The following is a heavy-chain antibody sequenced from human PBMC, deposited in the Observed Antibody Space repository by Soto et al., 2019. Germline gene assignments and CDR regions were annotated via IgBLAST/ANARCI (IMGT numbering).Heavy chain of an antibody. Sequence: RASVKISCKASGGTFSSYAITWVRQAPGQGLEWMGGTIPLFGTPNYAQKFQGRFTISRDNSRNTLYLQMSGLRVEDTAVYYCAKDRYCSATSCQDFGSWGQGTLVTVSS. CDR1: GGTFSSYA. D-gene: IGHD2-2*01. CDR3: AKDRYCSATSCQDFGS. J-gene: IGHJ4*02. CDR2: TIPLFGTP. V-gene: IGHV1-69*05.